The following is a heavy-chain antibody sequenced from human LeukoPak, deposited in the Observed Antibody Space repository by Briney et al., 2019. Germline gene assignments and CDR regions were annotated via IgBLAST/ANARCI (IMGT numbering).Heavy chain of an antibody. CDR2: ISGSSDTT. CDR3: ANREGGYTYDPFDY. V-gene: IGHV3-23*01. CDR1: GFTFSTYA. Sequence: GGSLRLACAASGFTFSTYAMSWVRQAPGRGLEWVSAISGSSDTTYYADSVKGRFTISRDNSKNTLYLQMNSLRAEDTAVYYCANREGGYTYDPFDYWGQGTLVTVSS. J-gene: IGHJ4*02. D-gene: IGHD5-18*01.